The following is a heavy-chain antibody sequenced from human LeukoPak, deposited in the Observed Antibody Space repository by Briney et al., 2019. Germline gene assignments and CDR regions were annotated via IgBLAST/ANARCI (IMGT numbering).Heavy chain of an antibody. CDR3: AKRPSTYCSDGGCYFNY. V-gene: IGHV3-23*01. D-gene: IGHD2-15*01. Sequence: GGSLRLSCAASGFSFSSYAMSWVRQAPGKGLEWVSSISGSGTNTYYADSVKGRFTISRDKTKDTLYLQMNTLRAEDTAVYYCAKRPSTYCSDGGCYFNYWGQGTLATVSS. J-gene: IGHJ4*02. CDR1: GFSFSSYA. CDR2: ISGSGTNT.